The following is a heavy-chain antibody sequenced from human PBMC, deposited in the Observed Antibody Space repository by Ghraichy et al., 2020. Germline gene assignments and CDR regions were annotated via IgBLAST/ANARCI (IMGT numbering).Heavy chain of an antibody. V-gene: IGHV1-2*06. J-gene: IGHJ4*02. CDR3: ARVCGTTCGTYYFDY. CDR1: GYTFTAYY. CDR2: INPNSGGT. D-gene: IGHD2-21*01. Sequence: ASVKVSCKASGYTFTAYYIHWVRQAPGQGLEWMGRINPNSGGTTYAQKVQGRVTMTRDTSINTAYVELSRLTSDDTAVYYCARVCGTTCGTYYFDYWGQGTLVTVSS.